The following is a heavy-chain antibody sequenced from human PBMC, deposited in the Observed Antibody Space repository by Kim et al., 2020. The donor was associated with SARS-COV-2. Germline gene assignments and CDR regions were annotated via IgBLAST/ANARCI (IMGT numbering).Heavy chain of an antibody. D-gene: IGHD3-22*01. CDR3: ARVGYDSSGYQLTYDAFDI. CDR1: GYTFTSYG. J-gene: IGHJ3*02. Sequence: ASVKVSCKASGYTFTSYGISWVRQAPGQGLEWMGWISAYNGNTNYAQKLQGRVTMTTDTSTSTAYMELRSLRSDDTAVYYCARVGYDSSGYQLTYDAFDIWGQGTMVTVSS. CDR2: ISAYNGNT. V-gene: IGHV1-18*04.